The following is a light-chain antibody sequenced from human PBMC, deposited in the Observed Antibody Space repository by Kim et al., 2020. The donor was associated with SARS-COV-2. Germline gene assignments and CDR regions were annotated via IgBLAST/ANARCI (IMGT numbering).Light chain of an antibody. V-gene: IGLV1-44*01. CDR2: TDK. Sequence: GQGVTSSCSGSSSHVGRHFVNWYHQLPGTAPKVFLYTDKQRPSGVPDRFSGSRSGTSASLAISGLQSEDEADYYCATWDVSLNGWVFGGGTKLTVL. CDR1: SSHVGRHF. J-gene: IGLJ3*02. CDR3: ATWDVSLNGWV.